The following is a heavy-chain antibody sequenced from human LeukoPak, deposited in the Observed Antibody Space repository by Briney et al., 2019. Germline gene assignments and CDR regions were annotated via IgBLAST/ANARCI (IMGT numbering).Heavy chain of an antibody. CDR1: GGSISSYY. CDR3: ARQEVVVAATGTPINDY. J-gene: IGHJ4*02. CDR2: IYYSGST. V-gene: IGHV4-59*08. D-gene: IGHD2-15*01. Sequence: SETLSLTCTASGGSISSYYWSWIRQPPGKGLEWIGYIYYSGSTNYNPSLKRRVTISVDTSKNQFSLKLSSVTAADTAVYYCARQEVVVAATGTPINDYWGQGTLVTVSS.